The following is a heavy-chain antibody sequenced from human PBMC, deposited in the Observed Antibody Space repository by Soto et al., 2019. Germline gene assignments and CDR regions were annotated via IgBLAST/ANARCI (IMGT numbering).Heavy chain of an antibody. D-gene: IGHD2-15*01. CDR1: GGSISSGGYY. CDR3: ARVIVVVVAATQMGAFDI. CDR2: IYYSGST. V-gene: IGHV4-31*03. J-gene: IGHJ3*02. Sequence: QVQLQESGPGLVKPSQTLSLTCTVSGGSISSGGYYWSWIRQHPGKGLEGIGYIYYSGSTYYNPSLKSRVTLSVDTSKNQFSLKLSSVTAADTAVYYCARVIVVVVAATQMGAFDIWGQGTMVTVSS.